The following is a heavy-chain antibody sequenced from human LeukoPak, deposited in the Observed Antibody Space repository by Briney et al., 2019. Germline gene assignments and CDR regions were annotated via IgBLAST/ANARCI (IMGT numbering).Heavy chain of an antibody. D-gene: IGHD3-10*01. V-gene: IGHV4-39*07. CDR3: ARGGYYGSGNDFRFDP. CDR1: GGSISSSSCN. J-gene: IGHJ5*02. Sequence: SETLSLTCTVSGGSISSSSCNWGWIRQPPGKGLEWIGSIYYSGSTNYKPSLKSRVTISVDTSKNQFSLKLSSVTAADTAVYYCARGGYYGSGNDFRFDPWGQGTLVTVSS. CDR2: IYYSGST.